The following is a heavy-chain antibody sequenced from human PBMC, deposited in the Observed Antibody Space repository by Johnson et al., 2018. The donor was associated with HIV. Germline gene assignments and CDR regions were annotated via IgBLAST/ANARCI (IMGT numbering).Heavy chain of an antibody. CDR3: ASESVWLVAFDI. D-gene: IGHD6-19*01. CDR1: GFTVSNNY. Sequence: VQLVESGGGLVQPGGSLRLSCAASGFTVSNNYMSWVRQAPGKGLEWVAVIYNDGSTYYADALKGRFTISSDNSKNTLYLQMNSLRAEDTAVYYCASESVWLVAFDIWGQGTMVTVSS. J-gene: IGHJ3*02. CDR2: IYNDGST. V-gene: IGHV3-66*01.